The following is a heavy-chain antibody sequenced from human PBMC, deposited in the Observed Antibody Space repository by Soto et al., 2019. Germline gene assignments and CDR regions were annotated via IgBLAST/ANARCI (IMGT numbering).Heavy chain of an antibody. D-gene: IGHD3-9*01. CDR1: DDSINSDKYY. J-gene: IGHJ4*02. V-gene: IGHV4-39*01. CDR2: IYYRGNA. Sequence: PSETLSLTCSVSDDSINSDKYYWGWIRQPPEKGLEWIGSIYYRGNAYYNPSLQTRVTISLDKSKSQFSLKLNSVTAADSAVYFCARLEGLATISYYFDFWGPGALVTVSS. CDR3: ARLEGLATISYYFDF.